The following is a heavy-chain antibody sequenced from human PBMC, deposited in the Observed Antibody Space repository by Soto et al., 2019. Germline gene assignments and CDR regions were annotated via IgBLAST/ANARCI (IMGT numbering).Heavy chain of an antibody. V-gene: IGHV1-18*01. D-gene: IGHD4-4*01. CDR1: GYTFTSYG. CDR3: ARLYSNEARSPSPGVDY. CDR2: ISAYNGNT. J-gene: IGHJ4*02. Sequence: ASVKVSCKASGYTFTSYGISWVRQAPGQGLEWMGWISAYNGNTNYAQKLQGRVTMTTDTSTSTAYMELRSLRSDDTAVYYCARLYSNEARSPSPGVDYWGQGTLVTVSS.